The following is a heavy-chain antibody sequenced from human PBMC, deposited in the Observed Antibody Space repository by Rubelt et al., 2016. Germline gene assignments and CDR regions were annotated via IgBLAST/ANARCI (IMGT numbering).Heavy chain of an antibody. V-gene: IGHV4-39*07. D-gene: IGHD3-16*01. Sequence: QLQLQESGPGLVKPSETLSLTCTVSGGSISSSSYYWGWIRQPPGKGLEWIGEVNDGGNVNYNPSLKSRIAISIDTSQKQVSLKLTSVTAADTAVYYCVRVKPTVVFYAAEENYFDFWGQGTLVTVSS. CDR2: VNDGGNV. CDR3: VRVKPTVVFYAAEENYFDF. J-gene: IGHJ4*02. CDR1: GGSISSSSYY.